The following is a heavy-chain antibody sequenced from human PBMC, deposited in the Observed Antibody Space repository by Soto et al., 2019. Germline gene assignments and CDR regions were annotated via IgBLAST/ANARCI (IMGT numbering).Heavy chain of an antibody. D-gene: IGHD6-6*01. J-gene: IGHJ6*03. CDR3: AREIYSSSSLFNYYYYYLDV. V-gene: IGHV3-66*01. CDR1: GFTVSSNY. CDR2: IYSGGST. Sequence: EVQLVESGGGLVQPGGSLRLSCAASGFTVSSNYMSWVRQAPGKGLEWVSVIYSGGSTYYADSVKGRFTISRDTSKNAQYLQMNSMSAEDTAVYYCAREIYSSSSLFNYYYYYLDVWCKGNTVTVSS.